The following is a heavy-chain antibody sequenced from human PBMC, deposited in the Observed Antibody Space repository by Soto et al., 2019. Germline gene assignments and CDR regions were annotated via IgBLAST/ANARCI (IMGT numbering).Heavy chain of an antibody. D-gene: IGHD1-1*01. CDR3: ARESCEHSSSGGLHV. J-gene: IGHJ6*02. Sequence: QLQLQESGPGLVKPSETLSLTCTVSGGSVSSGSYYWNWIRQPPGKGLEWIGYIYYTGSTNYNLTIKSRITTSVDTPKHEFSLKMRSVTAADTAVYYCARESCEHSSSGGLHVWCQGTTVIDSS. V-gene: IGHV4-61*01. CDR1: GGSVSSGSYY. CDR2: IYYTGST.